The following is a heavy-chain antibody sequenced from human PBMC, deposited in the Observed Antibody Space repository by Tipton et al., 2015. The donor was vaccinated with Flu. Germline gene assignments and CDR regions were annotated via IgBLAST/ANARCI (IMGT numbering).Heavy chain of an antibody. CDR2: IYHSGST. V-gene: IGHV4-38-2*01. J-gene: IGHJ3*02. D-gene: IGHD1-26*01. CDR3: ARPIGRGRNDAFDI. Sequence: TLSLTCAVSGYSISSGYYWGWIRQPPGKGLEWIGSIYHSGSTYYNPSLKSRVTISVDTSKNQFSLKLSSVTAADTAVYYCARPIGRGRNDAFDIWGQGTMVTVSS. CDR1: GYSISSGYY.